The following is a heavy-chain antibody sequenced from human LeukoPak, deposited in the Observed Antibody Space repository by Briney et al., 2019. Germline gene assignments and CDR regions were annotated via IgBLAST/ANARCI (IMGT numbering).Heavy chain of an antibody. CDR3: AKLVLGIVVVPAAGVRAFDI. Sequence: GGSLRLSCAASGFTFDDYAMHWVRQAPGKGLEWVSGISWNSGSIGYADSVKGRFTISRDNAKNSLYLQMNSLRAEDTAVYYCAKLVLGIVVVPAAGVRAFDIWGQGTTVTVSS. V-gene: IGHV3-9*01. D-gene: IGHD2-2*03. CDR2: ISWNSGSI. CDR1: GFTFDDYA. J-gene: IGHJ3*02.